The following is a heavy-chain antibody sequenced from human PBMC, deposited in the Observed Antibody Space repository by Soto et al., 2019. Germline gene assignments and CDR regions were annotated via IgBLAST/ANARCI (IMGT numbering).Heavy chain of an antibody. CDR2: IITDGSST. CDR1: GFSFSSYW. V-gene: IGHV3-74*01. D-gene: IGHD1-26*01. J-gene: IGHJ5*02. Sequence: EVQLVESGGGLVQPGGSLRLSCAASGFSFSSYWMHWVRQAPGKGLVWVSRIITDGSSTSYADSVKGRFTFSRDNAKNTLYLQMNSLRAEDTAVYYWAREVGPTWFDPWGQGTLVTVSS. CDR3: AREVGPTWFDP.